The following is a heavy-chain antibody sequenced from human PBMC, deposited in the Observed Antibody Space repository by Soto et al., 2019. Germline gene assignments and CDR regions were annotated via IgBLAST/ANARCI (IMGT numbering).Heavy chain of an antibody. J-gene: IGHJ4*02. CDR2: IYYSGST. D-gene: IGHD6-6*01. V-gene: IGHV4-39*01. Sequence: TLSLTCTVSGGSISSSSYYWGWIRQPPGKGLEWIGSIYYSGSTYYNPSLKSRVTISVDTSKNQFSLKLSSVTAADTAVYYCAASYVSSSPYFDYWGQGTLVTVSS. CDR3: AASYVSSSPYFDY. CDR1: GGSISSSSYY.